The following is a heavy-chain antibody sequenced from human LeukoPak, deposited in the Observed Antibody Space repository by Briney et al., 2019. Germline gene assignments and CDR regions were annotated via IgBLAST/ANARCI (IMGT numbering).Heavy chain of an antibody. J-gene: IGHJ4*02. CDR1: GLTFRSYW. D-gene: IGHD7-27*01. V-gene: IGHV3-7*01. CDR3: MCWGTDNH. CDR2: INPGGNEI. Sequence: GGSLRLSCTFSGLTFRSYWMDWVRQAPGKGLEWVANINPGGNEIRSVDSVKGRSIISRDNAKNSLDLQMSCLRVEDTAVYYCMCWGTDNHWGQGILVTVSS.